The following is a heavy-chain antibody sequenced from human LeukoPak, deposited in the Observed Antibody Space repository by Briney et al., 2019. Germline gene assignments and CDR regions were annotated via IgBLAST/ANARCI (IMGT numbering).Heavy chain of an antibody. D-gene: IGHD2-21*02. V-gene: IGHV1-69*05. CDR3: AREARICGNTDCYPAFDI. J-gene: IGHJ3*02. Sequence: SVKVSRKASGGSLSSDAISWVRQVPGQGLGGVGKIIPIYGATNYAQKFQDRVTITTVDSPSTAHMELSSLRPDDTAVYYCAREARICGNTDCYPAFDIWGQGTTVIVSS. CDR1: GGSLSSDA. CDR2: IIPIYGAT.